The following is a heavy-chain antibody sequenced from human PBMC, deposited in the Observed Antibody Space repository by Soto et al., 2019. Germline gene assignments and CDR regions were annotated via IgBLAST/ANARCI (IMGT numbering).Heavy chain of an antibody. CDR2: IGTAGDT. CDR1: GFTFSSYD. J-gene: IGHJ6*02. D-gene: IGHD3-10*01. CDR3: ARDRRGAEYYYYYYGMDV. V-gene: IGHV3-13*01. Sequence: GGSLRLSCAASGFTFSSYDMHWVRQATGKGLEWVSAIGTAGDTYYPGSVKGRFTISRENAKNSLYLQMNSLRAEDTAVYYFARDRRGAEYYYYYYGMDVWGQGTTVTVSS.